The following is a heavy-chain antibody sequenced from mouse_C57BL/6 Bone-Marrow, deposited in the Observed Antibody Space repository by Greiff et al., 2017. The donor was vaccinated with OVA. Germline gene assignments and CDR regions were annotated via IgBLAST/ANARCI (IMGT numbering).Heavy chain of an antibody. CDR2: INPGSGGT. CDR1: GYAFTNYL. Sequence: QVQLKESGAELVRPGTSVKVSCKASGYAFTNYLIEWVKQRPGQGLEWIGVINPGSGGTNYNEKFKGKATLTADKSSSTAYMQLSSLTSEDSAVYFCAGLRLSWFAYWGQGTLVTVSA. CDR3: AGLRLSWFAY. D-gene: IGHD2-4*01. J-gene: IGHJ3*01. V-gene: IGHV1-54*01.